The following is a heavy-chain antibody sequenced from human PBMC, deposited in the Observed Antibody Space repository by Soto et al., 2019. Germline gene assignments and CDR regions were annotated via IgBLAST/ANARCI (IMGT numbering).Heavy chain of an antibody. CDR2: ISYDGSIE. V-gene: IGHV3-30-3*01. J-gene: IGHJ5*02. Sequence: PGGSLRLSCAASGFTFKNYAMHWVRQAPGKGLEWVAVISYDGSIEFYADSVKGRLTISRDDFKKSLYLQMDSLRAEDTAIYFCARVKVMTHKSRWFDPWGRGTLVTVSS. D-gene: IGHD6-13*01. CDR1: GFTFKNYA. CDR3: ARVKVMTHKSRWFDP.